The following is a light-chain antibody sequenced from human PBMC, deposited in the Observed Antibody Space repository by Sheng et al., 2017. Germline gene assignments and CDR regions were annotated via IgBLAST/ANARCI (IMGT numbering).Light chain of an antibody. CDR3: QQSYTTPIT. CDR1: QSITNY. CDR2: AAS. V-gene: IGKV1-39*01. J-gene: IGKJ5*01. Sequence: DIQMTQSPSSLSASVGDRVTITCRASQSITNYLNWYQHKPGKAPNLLIYAASSLQSGVPSRFSGSGSGTDFTLTISSLQPEDFATYFCQQSYTTPITFGQGTRLEIK.